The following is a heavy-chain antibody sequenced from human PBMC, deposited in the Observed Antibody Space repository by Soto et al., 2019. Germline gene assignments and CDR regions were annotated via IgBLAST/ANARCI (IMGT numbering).Heavy chain of an antibody. J-gene: IGHJ5*02. CDR3: ARAGIPDNWFDP. CDR2: INAYSGGT. CDR1: GYTFSNYG. Sequence: QVQLVQSGAEVKKPGASVKVSCKASGYTFSNYGIAWVRQAPGQGLEWVGWINAYSGGTNYAQKFQGRVTMTRDTSISTAYMELSRLRSDDTAVYYCARAGIPDNWFDPWGQGTLVTVSS. D-gene: IGHD5-18*01. V-gene: IGHV1-2*02.